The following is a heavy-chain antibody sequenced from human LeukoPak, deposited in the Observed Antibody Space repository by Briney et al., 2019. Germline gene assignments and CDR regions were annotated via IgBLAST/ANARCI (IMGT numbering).Heavy chain of an antibody. Sequence: TGRSLRLSCAASGFTFSTYAMHWARQAPGKGLEWVAAISYDGSNKYYADSVKGRFTISRDNSKNTLYLQMNSLRPEDTAVYYCARTDQGSGWYEGNFDYWGQGTLVTVSS. V-gene: IGHV3-30*04. J-gene: IGHJ4*02. CDR1: GFTFSTYA. D-gene: IGHD6-19*01. CDR3: ARTDQGSGWYEGNFDY. CDR2: ISYDGSNK.